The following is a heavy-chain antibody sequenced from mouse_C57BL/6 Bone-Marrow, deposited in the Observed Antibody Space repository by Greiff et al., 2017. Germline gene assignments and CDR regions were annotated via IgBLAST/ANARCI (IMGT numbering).Heavy chain of an antibody. CDR2: ISSGGSYT. J-gene: IGHJ2*01. CDR3: ARHERQLGY. CDR1: GFTFSSYG. V-gene: IGHV5-6*02. D-gene: IGHD3-2*01. Sequence: DVKLVESGGDLVKPGGSLKLSCAASGFTFSSYGMSWVRQTPDKRLEWVATISSGGSYTYYPDSVKGRFTISRDNAKNTLYLQMSSLKSEDTAMYYCARHERQLGYWGQGTTLTVSS.